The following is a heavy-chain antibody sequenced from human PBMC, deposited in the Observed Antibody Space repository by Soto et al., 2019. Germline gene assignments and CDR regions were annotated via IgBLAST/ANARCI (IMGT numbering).Heavy chain of an antibody. J-gene: IGHJ5*02. Sequence: QVQLVQSGAEVKKPGSSVKVSCKTSGGTFGNSAVTWVRQAPGQGLEWMGGIVPMFGTANHAQKFQGRVTITADESTSTAYMELSSLRSDDTAVYYCARDGEPGYAFWSGPLGGGRFDPWGQGTLVTVSS. CDR2: IVPMFGTA. CDR3: ARDGEPGYAFWSGPLGGGRFDP. CDR1: GGTFGNSA. D-gene: IGHD3-3*01. V-gene: IGHV1-69*12.